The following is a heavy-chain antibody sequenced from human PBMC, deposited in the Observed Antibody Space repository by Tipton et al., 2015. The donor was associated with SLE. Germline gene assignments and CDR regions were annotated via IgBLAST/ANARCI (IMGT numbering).Heavy chain of an antibody. Sequence: RSLRLSCAASGFTFSSYAMHWVRQAPGKGLEWVAVISYDGSNKYYADSVKGRFTISRDNSKNTVYLQMNSLRADDTAVYFCAKDRCGGECFFFDYWGQGTLVAVSS. CDR1: GFTFSSYA. CDR2: ISYDGSNK. CDR3: AKDRCGGECFFFDY. J-gene: IGHJ4*02. D-gene: IGHD2-21*01. V-gene: IGHV3-30*04.